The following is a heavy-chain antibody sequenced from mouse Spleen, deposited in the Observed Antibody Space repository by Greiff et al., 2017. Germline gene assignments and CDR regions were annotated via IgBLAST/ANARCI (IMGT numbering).Heavy chain of an antibody. V-gene: IGHV1-53*01. CDR2: INPSNGGT. D-gene: IGHD1-1*01. J-gene: IGHJ4*01. Sequence: QVQLQQPGTELVKPGASVKLSCKASGYTFTSYWMHWVKQRPGQGLEWIGNINPSNGGTNYNEKFKSKATLTVDKSSSTAYMQLSSLTSEDSAVFYCARTTRAHSRAMGYWGQGTSVTVSS. CDR3: ARTTRAHSRAMGY. CDR1: GYTFTSYW.